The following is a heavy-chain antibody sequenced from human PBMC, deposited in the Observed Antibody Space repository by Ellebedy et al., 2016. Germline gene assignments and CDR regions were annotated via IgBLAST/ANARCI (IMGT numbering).Heavy chain of an antibody. D-gene: IGHD3-10*01. Sequence: SETLSLXXTVSGGSISSSSYYWGWIRQPPGKGLEWIGSIYYSGSTYYNPSLKSRVAFSLDTSKNEFSLRLTSVTAADTSIYYCARASVRGVITYWGQGTLVTVSS. CDR1: GGSISSSSYY. CDR3: ARASVRGVITY. V-gene: IGHV4-39*07. CDR2: IYYSGST. J-gene: IGHJ4*02.